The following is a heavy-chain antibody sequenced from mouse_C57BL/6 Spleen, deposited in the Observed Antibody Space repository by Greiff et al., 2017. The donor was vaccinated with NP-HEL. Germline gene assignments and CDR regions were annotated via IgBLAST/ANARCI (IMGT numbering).Heavy chain of an antibody. J-gene: IGHJ4*01. Sequence: QVQLQQPGAGLVQPGASVKMSCKASGYTFTNYWINWVQQRPGQGLEWIGDIYHGSGSTNYNEKFKSKATLTVDTSYSTAYMQLSRLTSEDSAVYYCATGPLFLTTVGYALDYWGHGT. V-gene: IGHV1-55*01. CDR3: ATGPLFLTTVGYALDY. CDR2: IYHGSGST. D-gene: IGHD1-1*01. CDR1: GYTFTNYW.